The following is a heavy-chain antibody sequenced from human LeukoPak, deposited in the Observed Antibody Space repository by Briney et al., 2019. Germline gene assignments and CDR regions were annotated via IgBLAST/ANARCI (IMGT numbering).Heavy chain of an antibody. CDR3: ARVLICAFDI. CDR1: GGSISSHY. V-gene: IGHV4-59*11. J-gene: IGHJ3*02. Sequence: SETLSLTCTVSGGSISSHYWSWIRQPPGKGLEWIGYIYYSGSTNYNPSLKSRVTISVDTSKNQFSLKLSSVTAADTAVYYCARVLICAFDIWGQGTMVTVSS. CDR2: IYYSGST.